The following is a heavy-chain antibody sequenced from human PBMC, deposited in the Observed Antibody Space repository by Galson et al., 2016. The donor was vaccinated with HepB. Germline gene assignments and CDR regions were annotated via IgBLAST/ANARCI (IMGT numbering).Heavy chain of an antibody. Sequence: SVKVSCKASGYTLTDYYIHWVRQAPGQGLEWMGWINPNSGGTTFAQKFQDRVTMTRDTSTSTVFMELSSLRSEDTAVYFCARGDLNYYYALDVWGQGTTVTVSS. J-gene: IGHJ6*02. D-gene: IGHD3-3*01. CDR1: GYTLTDYY. CDR3: ARGDLNYYYALDV. V-gene: IGHV1-2*02. CDR2: INPNSGGT.